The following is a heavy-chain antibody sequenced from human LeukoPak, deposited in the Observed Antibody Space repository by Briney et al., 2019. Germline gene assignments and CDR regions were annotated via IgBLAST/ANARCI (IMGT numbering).Heavy chain of an antibody. CDR1: GYTFTGYY. J-gene: IGHJ4*02. CDR3: AREADPITMIVVAGDGGYYFDY. V-gene: IGHV1-2*02. Sequence: ASVKVSCKASGYTFTGYYMHWVRQAPGQGLEWMGWINPNSGGTNYAQKFQGRVTMTRDTSISTAYMELSRLRSDDTAVYYCAREADPITMIVVAGDGGYYFDYWGQGTLVTVSS. D-gene: IGHD3-22*01. CDR2: INPNSGGT.